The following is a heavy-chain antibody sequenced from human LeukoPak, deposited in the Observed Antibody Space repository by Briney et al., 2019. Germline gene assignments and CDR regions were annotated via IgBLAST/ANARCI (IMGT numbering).Heavy chain of an antibody. CDR3: ARDSGDGSGSYYPYGMDV. J-gene: IGHJ6*02. CDR2: ISRSSIYI. D-gene: IGHD3-10*01. V-gene: IGHV3-21*01. Sequence: GGSLRLSCAASEFTSSSYNMNWVRQAPGKGLEWVSSISRSSIYIYYADSVKGRFTTSRDNAENSLYLQMNSLRAEDTAVYYCARDSGDGSGSYYPYGMDVWGQGTTVTVSS. CDR1: EFTSSSYN.